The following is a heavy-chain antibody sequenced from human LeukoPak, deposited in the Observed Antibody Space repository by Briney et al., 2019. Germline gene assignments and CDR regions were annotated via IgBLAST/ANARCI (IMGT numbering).Heavy chain of an antibody. Sequence: SETLSLTCTVSGGSISSSSYYRGWIRQPPGKGLEWIGSIYYSGSTYYNPSLKSRVTISVDTSKNQFSLKLSSVTAADTAVYYCARNIAARPSYYFDYWGQGTLVTVSS. CDR3: ARNIAARPSYYFDY. V-gene: IGHV4-39*07. CDR1: GGSISSSSYY. J-gene: IGHJ4*02. D-gene: IGHD6-6*01. CDR2: IYYSGST.